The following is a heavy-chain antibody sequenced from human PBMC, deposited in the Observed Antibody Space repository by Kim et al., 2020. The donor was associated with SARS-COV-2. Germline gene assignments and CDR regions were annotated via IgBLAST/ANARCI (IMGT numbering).Heavy chain of an antibody. Sequence: SETLSLTCAVYGGSFSGYYWSWIRQPPGKGLEWIGEINHSGSTNYNPSLKSRVTISVDTSKNQFSLKLSSVTAADTAVYYCARGPYDYVWGSYRPYYFDYWGQGNLVTVSS. V-gene: IGHV4-34*01. CDR2: INHSGST. CDR3: ARGPYDYVWGSYRPYYFDY. J-gene: IGHJ4*02. CDR1: GGSFSGYY. D-gene: IGHD3-16*02.